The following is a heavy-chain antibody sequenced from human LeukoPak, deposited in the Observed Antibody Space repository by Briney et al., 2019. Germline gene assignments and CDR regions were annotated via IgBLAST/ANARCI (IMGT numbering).Heavy chain of an antibody. D-gene: IGHD4-17*01. J-gene: IGHJ4*02. V-gene: IGHV3-33*08. CDR3: ARDPATVTSYFDY. CDR2: IGYDGSKK. Sequence: GGSLRLSCAASGFTFSTYGMHWVRQAPGKGLEWVALIGYDGSKKDYGDSVKGRFTISRDDSKNTLYLEMNSLRAEDTAVYYCARDPATVTSYFDYWGQGTLVTVSS. CDR1: GFTFSTYG.